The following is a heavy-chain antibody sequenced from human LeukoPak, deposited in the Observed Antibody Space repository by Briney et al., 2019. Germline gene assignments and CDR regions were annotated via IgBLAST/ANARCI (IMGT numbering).Heavy chain of an antibody. CDR2: ISGSGGST. CDR3: AKDGPLLWFGELPRFYFDY. D-gene: IGHD3-10*01. CDR1: GFTLSSYA. Sequence: GGSLRLSCAASGFTLSSYAMSWVRQAPGKGLEWVSAISGSGGSTYYADSVKGRFTISRDNSKNTLYLQMNSLRAEDTAVYYCAKDGPLLWFGELPRFYFDYWGQGTLVTVSS. V-gene: IGHV3-23*01. J-gene: IGHJ4*02.